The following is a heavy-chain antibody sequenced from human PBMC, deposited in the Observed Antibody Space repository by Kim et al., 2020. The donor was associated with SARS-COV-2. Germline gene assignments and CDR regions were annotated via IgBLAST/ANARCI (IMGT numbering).Heavy chain of an antibody. J-gene: IGHJ4*02. D-gene: IGHD2-21*02. CDR1: GGSISGDY. Sequence: SETLSLTCTVSGGSISGDYWSWIRQPPGKGLEWIGCFYGSGGTNYSPSLKSRVTISVDTSKNHFSLRLNSVTAADTAVYFCAHETRTSGTAWGQGTLVTVSS. CDR2: FYGSGGT. V-gene: IGHV4-59*13. CDR3: AHETRTSGTA.